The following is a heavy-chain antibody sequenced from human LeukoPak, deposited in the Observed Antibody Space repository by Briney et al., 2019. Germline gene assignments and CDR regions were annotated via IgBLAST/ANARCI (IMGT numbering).Heavy chain of an antibody. CDR3: ARLPGIAAAGTYYYYGMDV. V-gene: IGHV4-4*07. CDR1: GGSISSYY. D-gene: IGHD6-13*01. Sequence: PSETLSLTCTVSGGSISSYYWSWIRQPAGKGLEWIGRIYTSGSTNYNPSLKSRVTMSVDTSKNQFSLKLSSVTAADTAVYYCARLPGIAAAGTYYYYGMDVWGQGTTVTVSS. CDR2: IYTSGST. J-gene: IGHJ6*02.